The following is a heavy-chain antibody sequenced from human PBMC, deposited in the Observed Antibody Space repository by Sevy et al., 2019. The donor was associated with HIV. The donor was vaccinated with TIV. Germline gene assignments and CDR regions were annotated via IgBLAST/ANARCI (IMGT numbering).Heavy chain of an antibody. Sequence: SETLSLNCAVHGGSFSGYYWSWIRQPPGKGLECIGEINHSGSTNYNPSLKSRVTISVDTSKKQFSLKLSSVTAADTAVYYCARSPPVVVVPGAPSWFDPWGQGTMVTVSS. CDR1: GGSFSGYY. D-gene: IGHD2-2*01. V-gene: IGHV4-34*01. J-gene: IGHJ5*02. CDR2: INHSGST. CDR3: ARSPPVVVVPGAPSWFDP.